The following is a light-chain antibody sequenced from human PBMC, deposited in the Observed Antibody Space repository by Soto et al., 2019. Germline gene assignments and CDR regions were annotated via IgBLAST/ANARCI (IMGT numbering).Light chain of an antibody. J-gene: IGLJ2*01. Sequence: QSALTQPASVSGSPGQSITISCTGTSSDVGGYNYVSWYQQHPGKAPKLMIYDVSNRPSGVSNRFSGSKSGNTASLTISGLQAEDEADYYCSSYASSSTLGYVVFGGGTTVTVL. V-gene: IGLV2-14*01. CDR2: DVS. CDR1: SSDVGGYNY. CDR3: SSYASSSTLGYVV.